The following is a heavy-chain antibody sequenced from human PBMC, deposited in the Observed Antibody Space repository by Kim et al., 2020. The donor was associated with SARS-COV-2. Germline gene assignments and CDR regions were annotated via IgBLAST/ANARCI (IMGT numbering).Heavy chain of an antibody. CDR3: AKGRGRPTVPTWDY. CDR2: ISGSGGST. Sequence: GGSLRLSCAASGFTFSSYAMSWVRQAPGKGLEWVSAISGSGGSTYYADSVKGRFTISRDNSKNTLYLQMNSLRAEDTAVYYCAKGRGRPTVPTWDYWGQGTLVTVSS. J-gene: IGHJ4*02. D-gene: IGHD4-17*01. V-gene: IGHV3-23*01. CDR1: GFTFSSYA.